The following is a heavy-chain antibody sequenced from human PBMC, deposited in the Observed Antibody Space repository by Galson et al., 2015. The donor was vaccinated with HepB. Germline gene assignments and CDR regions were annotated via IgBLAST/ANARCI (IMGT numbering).Heavy chain of an antibody. J-gene: IGHJ6*02. Sequence: VRQAPGQGLEWMGYTNPKSGGTNSAQKFQGWVTMTRDTSISTAYMELSRLRSDDTAVYFCAIKYGDYNYAMDVWGHGTTVTVSS. V-gene: IGHV1-2*04. CDR2: TNPKSGGT. CDR3: AIKYGDYNYAMDV. D-gene: IGHD4-17*01.